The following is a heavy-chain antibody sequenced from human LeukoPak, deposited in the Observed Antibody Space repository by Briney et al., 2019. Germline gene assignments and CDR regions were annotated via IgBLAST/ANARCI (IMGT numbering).Heavy chain of an antibody. CDR2: ISSTSSYI. J-gene: IGHJ5*02. CDR1: GFTLSDYS. CDR3: ARGQLWQTGWFDP. V-gene: IGHV3-21*01. D-gene: IGHD5-18*01. Sequence: PGGSLRLSCAASGFTLSDYSMHWVRQAPGEGLEWVSTISSTSSYIYSADSLKGRFTISRDNAKNSLYLQMSTLRAEDTAVYYCARGQLWQTGWFDPWGQGTLVTVSS.